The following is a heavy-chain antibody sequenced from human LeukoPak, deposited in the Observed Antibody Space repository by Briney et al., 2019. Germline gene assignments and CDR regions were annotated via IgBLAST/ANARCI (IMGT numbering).Heavy chain of an antibody. CDR1: GGSISSSSYY. CDR3: ARDLVGATGPYYFDY. J-gene: IGHJ4*02. V-gene: IGHV4-39*07. CDR2: IYYSGST. Sequence: SETLSLTCTVSGGSISSSSYYWCWIRQPPGKGLEWIGSIYYSGSTYYNPSLKSRVTISVDTSKNQFSLKLSSVTAADTAVYYCARDLVGATGPYYFDYWGQGTLVTVSS. D-gene: IGHD1-26*01.